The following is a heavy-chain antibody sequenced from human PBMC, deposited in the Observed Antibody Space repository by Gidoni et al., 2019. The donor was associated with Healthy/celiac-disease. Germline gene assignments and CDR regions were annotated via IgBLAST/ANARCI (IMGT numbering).Heavy chain of an antibody. Sequence: QVQLVESGGGVVQPGRSLRLSCAASGFTFSSYGMHWVRQAPGKGLEGVAVISYDGSNKYYADSVKGRFTISRDNYKNTLYLQMNSLRAEDTAVYYCARDLIGDSSGYYGDYWGQGTLVTVSS. CDR1: GFTFSSYG. CDR2: ISYDGSNK. D-gene: IGHD3-22*01. V-gene: IGHV3-30-3*01. CDR3: ARDLIGDSSGYYGDY. J-gene: IGHJ4*02.